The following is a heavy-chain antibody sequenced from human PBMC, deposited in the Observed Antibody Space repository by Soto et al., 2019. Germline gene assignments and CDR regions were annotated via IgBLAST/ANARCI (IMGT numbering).Heavy chain of an antibody. V-gene: IGHV4-61*01. CDR2: IYYSGST. CDR1: GGSVSSGSYY. J-gene: IGHJ6*02. CDR3: AKNDDHGSYYHGLDV. Sequence: PSETLSLTCTVSGGSVSSGSYYWNWIRQPPGKGLEWIGYIYYSGSTNYNPSLKSRVTMSVDTSTNQFFLKLSSVTAADTAMYYCAKNDDHGSYYHGLDVWGQGTTVTVSS. D-gene: IGHD4-17*01.